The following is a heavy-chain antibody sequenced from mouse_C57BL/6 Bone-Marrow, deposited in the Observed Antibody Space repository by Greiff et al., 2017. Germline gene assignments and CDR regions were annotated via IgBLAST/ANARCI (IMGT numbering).Heavy chain of an antibody. CDR1: GFTFSDYY. CDR3: ARHSGYSNSYAMDY. CDR2: ISNGGGST. Sequence: EVKVEESGGGLVQPGGSLKLSCAASGFTFSDYYMYWVRQTPEKRLEWVAYISNGGGSTDYPDTVKGRFTISRDNAKNTLYLQMSRLTSEDTAVYYCARHSGYSNSYAMDYWGQGTSVTVSS. D-gene: IGHD2-5*01. J-gene: IGHJ4*01. V-gene: IGHV5-12*01.